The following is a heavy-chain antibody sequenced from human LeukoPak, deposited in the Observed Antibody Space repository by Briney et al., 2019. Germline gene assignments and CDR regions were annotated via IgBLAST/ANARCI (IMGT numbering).Heavy chain of an antibody. D-gene: IGHD6-19*01. V-gene: IGHV3-9*01. Sequence: GGSLRLSCAASGFTFDDYAMHWVRQAPGKGLEWASGISWNSGSIGYADSVKGRFTISRDNAKNSLYLQMNSLRAEDTAVYYCARGYSSGPYDYWGQGTLVTVSS. CDR2: ISWNSGSI. CDR3: ARGYSSGPYDY. J-gene: IGHJ4*02. CDR1: GFTFDDYA.